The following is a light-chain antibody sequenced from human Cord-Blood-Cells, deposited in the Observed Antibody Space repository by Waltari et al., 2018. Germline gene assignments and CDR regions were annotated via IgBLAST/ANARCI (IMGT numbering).Light chain of an antibody. CDR3: SSYTSSSTLV. V-gene: IGLV2-14*01. CDR1: SSDVGGYNY. Sequence: QSALTQPASVPGSPGQSIPIPCTRTSSDVGGYNYVSWYQQHPGKAPKLMIYDVSNRPSGVSNRFSGSKSGNTASLTISGLQAEDEADYYCSSYTSSSTLVFGGGTKLTVL. CDR2: DVS. J-gene: IGLJ2*01.